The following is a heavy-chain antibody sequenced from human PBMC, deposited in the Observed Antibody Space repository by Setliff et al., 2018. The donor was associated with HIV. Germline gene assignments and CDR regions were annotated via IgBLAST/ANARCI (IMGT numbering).Heavy chain of an antibody. J-gene: IGHJ4*02. CDR1: GYSINNGYY. CDR2: IYQTGNT. Sequence: SETLSLTCSVSGYSINNGYYWGWIRQPPWKGLEWVATIYQTGNTYYSPPLKSRVTVSMDMSRNQFSVKLNSATAADTAVYYCARQAWHYDRDGYFIDYWGQGMLVTVSS. V-gene: IGHV4-38-2*02. D-gene: IGHD3-22*01. CDR3: ARQAWHYDRDGYFIDY.